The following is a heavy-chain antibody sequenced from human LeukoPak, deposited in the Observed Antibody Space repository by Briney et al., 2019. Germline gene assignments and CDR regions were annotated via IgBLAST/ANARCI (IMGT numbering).Heavy chain of an antibody. V-gene: IGHV3-23*01. CDR3: SYSSSSGVDYYYYMDV. CDR1: GFTFSSYA. D-gene: IGHD6-6*01. Sequence: SGGSLRLSCAASGFTFSSYAMSWVRQAPGKGLEWVSAISGSGGSTYYADSVKGRFTISRDNSKNTLYLQMNSLGAEDTAVYYCSYSSSSGVDYYYYMDVWGKGTTVTVSS. J-gene: IGHJ6*03. CDR2: ISGSGGST.